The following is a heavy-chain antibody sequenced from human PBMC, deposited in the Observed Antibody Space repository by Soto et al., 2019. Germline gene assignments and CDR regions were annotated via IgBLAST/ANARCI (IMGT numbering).Heavy chain of an antibody. D-gene: IGHD1-7*01. CDR3: ARVVREELKSDYYYYYMDV. V-gene: IGHV1-8*01. J-gene: IGHJ6*03. CDR2: MNPNSGNT. CDR1: GYTFTSYD. Sequence: GASVKVSCKASGYTFTSYDINWVRQATGQGLEWMGWMNPNSGNTGYAQKFQGRVTMTRNTSISTAYMELSSLRSEDTAVYYCARVVREELKSDYYYYYMDVWGKGTTVTVSS.